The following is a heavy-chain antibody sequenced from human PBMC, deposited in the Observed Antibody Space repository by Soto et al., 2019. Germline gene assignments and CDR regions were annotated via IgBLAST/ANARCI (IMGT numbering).Heavy chain of an antibody. D-gene: IGHD3-22*01. Sequence: PSETLSLTCSFSGDSVTSHYLTWIRQSPEKGLEWIGYMHYTGFSHYNPSLKSRLTISVDRSKNQFTLKLTSVTAADTAVYYCARGYDSSGHFDYWGQGTLVTVSS. CDR3: ARGYDSSGHFDY. J-gene: IGHJ4*02. CDR2: MHYTGFS. CDR1: GDSVTSHY. V-gene: IGHV4-59*02.